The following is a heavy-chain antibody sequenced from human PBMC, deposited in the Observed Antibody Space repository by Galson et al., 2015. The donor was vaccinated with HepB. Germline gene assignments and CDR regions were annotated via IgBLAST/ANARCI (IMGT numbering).Heavy chain of an antibody. CDR3: ARVNRGLRLGYYYYYGMDV. Sequence: SETLSLTCAVYGGSFSGYYWSWIRKPPGKGLEWIGEINHSGSTNYNPSLKSRVTISVDTSKNQFSLKLSSVTAADTAVYYCARVNRGLRLGYYYYYGMDVWGQGTTVTVSS. D-gene: IGHD5-12*01. CDR2: INHSGST. CDR1: GGSFSGYY. J-gene: IGHJ6*02. V-gene: IGHV4-34*01.